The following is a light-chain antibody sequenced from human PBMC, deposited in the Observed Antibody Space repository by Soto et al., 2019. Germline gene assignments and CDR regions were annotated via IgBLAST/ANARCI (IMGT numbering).Light chain of an antibody. V-gene: IGLV2-14*01. CDR2: EVT. Sequence: QSVLRQPASVSGSPGQSITISCTGTTNDIGDYNHVSWCQQHPGKAPKLMIYEVTDRPSGVSNRFSGSKSGNTASLTISGLQAEDEADYYCSSYTSINTYVFGTGTKVTVL. CDR1: TNDIGDYNH. J-gene: IGLJ1*01. CDR3: SSYTSINTYV.